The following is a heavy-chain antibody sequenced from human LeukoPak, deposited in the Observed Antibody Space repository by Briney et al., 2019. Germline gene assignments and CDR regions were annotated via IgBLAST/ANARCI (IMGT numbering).Heavy chain of an antibody. CDR3: ARAALIAYYHYGMDV. D-gene: IGHD6-13*01. CDR1: GVSFSGYY. CDR2: INHSGST. J-gene: IGHJ6*02. Sequence: SETLSLTCAVYGVSFSGYYWSWIRQPPGKGLEWLGEINHSGSTNYNPSLKSRVTISVDTSKNQFSLKLSSVTAADTAVYYCARAALIAYYHYGMDVWGQGTTVTVSS. V-gene: IGHV4-34*01.